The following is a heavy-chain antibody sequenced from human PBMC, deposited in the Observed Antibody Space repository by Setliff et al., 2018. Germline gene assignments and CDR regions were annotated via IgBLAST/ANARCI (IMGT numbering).Heavy chain of an antibody. CDR3: ARDQDFWSGYYRASHYMDV. CDR2: IYTSGST. CDR1: GGSISSGSYY. D-gene: IGHD3-3*01. J-gene: IGHJ6*03. Sequence: SETLSLTCTVSGGSISSGSYYWSWIRQPAGKGLEWIGHIYTSGSTNYNPSLKSRVTISVDTSKNQFSLKLSPVTAADTAVYYCARDQDFWSGYYRASHYMDVWGKGTTVTVSS. V-gene: IGHV4-61*09.